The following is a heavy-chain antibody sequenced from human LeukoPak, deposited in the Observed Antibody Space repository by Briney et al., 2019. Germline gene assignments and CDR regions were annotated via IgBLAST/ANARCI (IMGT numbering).Heavy chain of an antibody. D-gene: IGHD4-23*01. CDR1: GYTFANYY. J-gene: IGHJ4*02. V-gene: IGHV1-69*13. CDR3: ARAPGVTHGPFDY. CDR2: IIPIFGTA. Sequence: ASVKVSCKASGYTFANYYMHWVRQAPGQGLEWMGGIIPIFGTANYAQKFQGRVTITADESTSTAYMELSSLRSEDTAVYYCARAPGVTHGPFDYWGQGTLVTVSS.